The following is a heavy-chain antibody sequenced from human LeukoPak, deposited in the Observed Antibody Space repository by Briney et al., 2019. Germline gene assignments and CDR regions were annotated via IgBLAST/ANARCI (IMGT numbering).Heavy chain of an antibody. CDR3: ATYSGSYWGGNWFDP. V-gene: IGHV1-69*04. CDR2: ILPIFGIA. CDR1: GPTFSSYA. Sequence: SVKVSCKASGPTFSSYAISWVRQAPGQGIEWMGRILPIFGIANYAQKFQGRVTITADKSTSTAYMELSSLRSEDTAVYYCATYSGSYWGGNWFDPWGQGTLVTVSS. J-gene: IGHJ5*02. D-gene: IGHD1-26*01.